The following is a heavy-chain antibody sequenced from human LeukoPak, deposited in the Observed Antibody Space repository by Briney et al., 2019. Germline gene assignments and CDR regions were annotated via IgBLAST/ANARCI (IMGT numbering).Heavy chain of an antibody. D-gene: IGHD5-18*01. V-gene: IGHV4-4*07. Sequence: SETLSLTCTVSGDSISGFYWSWIRQPPGKGLEWIGRINTSGSTNYKPSLKSRVTMSVDTSKNQFSLKLSPVTAADTAVYYGARDRSYGPDHWGQGTLVTVSS. CDR3: ARDRSYGPDH. CDR1: GDSISGFY. J-gene: IGHJ4*02. CDR2: INTSGST.